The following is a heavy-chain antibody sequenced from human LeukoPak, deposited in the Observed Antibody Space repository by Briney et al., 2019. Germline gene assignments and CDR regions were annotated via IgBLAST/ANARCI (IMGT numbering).Heavy chain of an antibody. V-gene: IGHV3-48*03. J-gene: IGHJ4*02. CDR2: ISRSGRTK. Sequence: PGRSLRLSCAASGFAFSSYEMNWVRQAPGKGLEWVSYISRSGRTKYYAESVKGRFTFSRDNAMNSVFLQMNSLRAEDTAVYYCARSPSGSDPYYFDFWGQGTLVTVSS. CDR3: ARSPSGSDPYYFDF. CDR1: GFAFSSYE. D-gene: IGHD3-10*01.